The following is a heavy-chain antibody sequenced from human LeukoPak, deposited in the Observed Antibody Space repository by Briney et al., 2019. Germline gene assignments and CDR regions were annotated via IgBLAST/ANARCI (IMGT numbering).Heavy chain of an antibody. CDR1: DDSFSSHY. D-gene: IGHD4-17*01. CDR2: ISYIGST. Sequence: SETLSLTCAVSDDSFSSHYWTWIRQPPGKGLEWIGYISYIGSTNYNPSLKSRVTISIDTSRDQFSLRLSSVTAADTAVYYCARDLVTVTKGFDIWGQGTMVSVSS. J-gene: IGHJ3*02. CDR3: ARDLVTVTKGFDI. V-gene: IGHV4-59*11.